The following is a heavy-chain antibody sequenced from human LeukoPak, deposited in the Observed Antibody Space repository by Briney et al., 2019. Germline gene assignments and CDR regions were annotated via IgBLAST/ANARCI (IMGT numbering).Heavy chain of an antibody. Sequence: EPSDTLSLTCDVSGYSMSRSNWWGWIRQPPGKGLEWIGYIYHSRSTYYNPSLRSRVTMSQDTSKNQLSLKLSSVTAVDTAVYYCARTLIFDNRHRGAFGIWGQGTMVTVSS. J-gene: IGHJ3*02. CDR1: GYSMSRSNW. V-gene: IGHV4-28*01. CDR3: ARTLIFDNRHRGAFGI. D-gene: IGHD3-22*01. CDR2: IYHSRST.